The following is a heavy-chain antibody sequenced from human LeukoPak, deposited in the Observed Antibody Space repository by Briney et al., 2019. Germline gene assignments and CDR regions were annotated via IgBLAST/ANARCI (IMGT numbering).Heavy chain of an antibody. V-gene: IGHV1-24*01. D-gene: IGHD2-2*01. CDR3: ATGVVPAAGVAY. Sequence: ASVTVSCKVSGYTLTELSMHWVRQAPGKGLEWMGGFDPEDGETIYAQKFQGRVTMTEDTSTDTAYMELSSLRSEDTAVYYCATGVVPAAGVAYWGQGTLVTVSS. J-gene: IGHJ4*02. CDR2: FDPEDGET. CDR1: GYTLTELS.